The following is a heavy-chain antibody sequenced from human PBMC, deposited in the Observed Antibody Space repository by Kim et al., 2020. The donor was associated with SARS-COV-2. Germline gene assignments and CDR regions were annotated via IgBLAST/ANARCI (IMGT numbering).Heavy chain of an antibody. CDR3: ARTPPARMTTVTTGYYFDY. V-gene: IGHV3-11*06. D-gene: IGHD4-4*01. CDR1: GFTFSDYY. CDR2: ISSSSSYT. J-gene: IGHJ4*02. Sequence: GGSLRLSCAASGFTFSDYYMSWIRQAPGKGLEWVSYISSSSSYTNYADSVKGRFTISRDNAKNSLYLQMNSLRAEDTAVYYCARTPPARMTTVTTGYYFDYWGQGTLVTVSS.